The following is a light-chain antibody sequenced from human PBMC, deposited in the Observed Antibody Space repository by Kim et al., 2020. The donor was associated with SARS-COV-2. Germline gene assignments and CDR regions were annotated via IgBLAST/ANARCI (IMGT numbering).Light chain of an antibody. V-gene: IGLV3-19*01. CDR1: SLRSYC. CDR2: GKN. J-gene: IGLJ2*01. CDR3: NSRDSSGNHLNVV. Sequence: SSELTQDPAVSVALGQTVRITCQGASLRSYCASWYQQKPRQAPVIVIYGKNNRPSGIPDRFSGSSSGNTASLTITGAQAEDEADYYCNSRDSSGNHLNVVFGGGTQLTVL.